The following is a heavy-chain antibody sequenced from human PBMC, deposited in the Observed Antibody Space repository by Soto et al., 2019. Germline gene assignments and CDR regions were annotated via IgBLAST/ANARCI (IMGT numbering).Heavy chain of an antibody. J-gene: IGHJ4*02. CDR2: INAGNGNT. CDR3: TTGVFAILDN. V-gene: IGHV1-3*01. D-gene: IGHD2-21*01. Sequence: ASVKVSCKASGYTFTSYAMNWVRQAPGQRLEWMGWINAGNGNTKYSQKFQGRVTITRDTSASTAYMELSSLRSVDTAVYYCTTGVFAILDNWGQGTLVTVSS. CDR1: GYTFTSYA.